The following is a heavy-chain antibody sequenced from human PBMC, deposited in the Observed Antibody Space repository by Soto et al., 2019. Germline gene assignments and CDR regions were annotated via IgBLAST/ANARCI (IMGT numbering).Heavy chain of an antibody. D-gene: IGHD2-15*01. CDR1: GFTFSDHY. CDR3: VREGYCSSGSCYGILDY. Sequence: EVQLVESGGGLVQPGGSLRLSCAASGFTFSDHYMDWVRQATGKGLEWVGRTKNKANSYATESAASVKGRFAISRDDSKNSLHLLMNSLKTEDTAVYYCVREGYCSSGSCYGILDYWGQGTLVTVSS. V-gene: IGHV3-72*01. J-gene: IGHJ4*02. CDR2: TKNKANSYAT.